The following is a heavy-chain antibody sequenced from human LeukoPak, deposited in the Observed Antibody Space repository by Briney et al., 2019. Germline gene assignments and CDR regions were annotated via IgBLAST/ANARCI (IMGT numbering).Heavy chain of an antibody. J-gene: IGHJ4*02. D-gene: IGHD3-10*01. Sequence: PGGSLRLSCAASGFTFSSYSINWVRQAPGKGLEWVSSISSSSSYIYYADSVKGRFTISRDNAKNSLYLQMNSLRAEDTAVYYCARSGPTYGSGSYVHVYWGQGNLVTVSS. V-gene: IGHV3-21*01. CDR2: ISSSSSYI. CDR3: ARSGPTYGSGSYVHVY. CDR1: GFTFSSYS.